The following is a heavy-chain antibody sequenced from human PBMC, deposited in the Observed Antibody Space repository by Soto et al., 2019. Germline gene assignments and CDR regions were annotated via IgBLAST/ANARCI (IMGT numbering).Heavy chain of an antibody. Sequence: PSETLSLTCTVSGGSISSYYWSWIRQPPGKGLEWIGYIYYSGITNYNPSLKSRVTISLDTSKNQFSLNLRSVTAADTAVYYCASMGYHYGSGSYPLDYWGQGTLVTVSS. CDR3: ASMGYHYGSGSYPLDY. CDR2: IYYSGIT. D-gene: IGHD3-10*01. CDR1: GGSISSYY. V-gene: IGHV4-59*08. J-gene: IGHJ4*02.